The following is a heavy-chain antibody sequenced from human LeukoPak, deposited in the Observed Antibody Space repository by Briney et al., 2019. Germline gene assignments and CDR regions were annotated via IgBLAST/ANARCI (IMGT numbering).Heavy chain of an antibody. V-gene: IGHV4-59*01. D-gene: IGHD3-3*01. CDR1: GGSISSYY. J-gene: IGHJ3*02. CDR2: IYYSGST. Sequence: SETLSLTCTVSGGSISSYYWSWIRQPPGKGLEWIGYIYYSGSTNYNPSLKSRVTISVDTSKNQFSLKPSSVTAADTAVYYCARDRRDFWSGWGAFDIWGQGTMVTVSS. CDR3: ARDRRDFWSGWGAFDI.